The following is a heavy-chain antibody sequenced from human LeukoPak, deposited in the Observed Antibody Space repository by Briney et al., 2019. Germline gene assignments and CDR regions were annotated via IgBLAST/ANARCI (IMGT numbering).Heavy chain of an antibody. Sequence: GGSLRLSCAASGFTFSDYYMSWIRKAPGKGLEGLAYISNSGDTGKYADSVTGRFTISRDNAKNSLYLQMNSPRGEDTAVYYCARVPTYYYGSGSYYSTTHDNWFDPWGQGTLVTVSS. D-gene: IGHD3-10*01. J-gene: IGHJ5*02. CDR1: GFTFSDYY. V-gene: IGHV3-11*01. CDR2: ISNSGDTG. CDR3: ARVPTYYYGSGSYYSTTHDNWFDP.